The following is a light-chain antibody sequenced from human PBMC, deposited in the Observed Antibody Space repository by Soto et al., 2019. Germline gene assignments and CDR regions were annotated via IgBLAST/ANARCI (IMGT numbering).Light chain of an antibody. CDR1: QGISNN. J-gene: IGKJ1*01. V-gene: IGKV1-27*01. CDR3: QKYNSAPPWT. Sequence: DIQMTQSPSSLSASPGERATLTCRASQGISNNLAWYQQKPGKVPKLLIYAASTLQSGVPSRFSGSGSGTDFTLIISSLQPEDVATYYCQKYNSAPPWTFGQGTKVEIK. CDR2: AAS.